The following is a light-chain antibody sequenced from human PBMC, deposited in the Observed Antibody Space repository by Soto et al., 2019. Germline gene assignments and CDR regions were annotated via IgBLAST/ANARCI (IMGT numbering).Light chain of an antibody. CDR2: EVS. Sequence: QSALTQPASVSGSPGQSITISCTGTNSDVGGFNSVSWYQQHPGKAPKLMIYEVSHRRSGVSNRFSGSKSGIAASLTIPVLQAEDEDYYCCSSYRSGGTGVFGGGTKLTVL. V-gene: IGLV2-14*01. CDR1: NSDVGGFNS. J-gene: IGLJ2*01. CDR3: SSYRSGGTGV.